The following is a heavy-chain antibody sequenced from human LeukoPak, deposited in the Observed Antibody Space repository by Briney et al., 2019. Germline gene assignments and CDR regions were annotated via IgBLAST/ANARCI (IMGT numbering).Heavy chain of an antibody. V-gene: IGHV3-20*04. Sequence: GGSLRLSCAASGFTFDDYGMSWVRQAPGKGLGWVSGINWNGGSTGYADSVKGRFTISRDNAKNSLYLQMNSLRAEDTALYYCARESIGYCSGGSCHPPPDDYWGQGTLVTVSS. J-gene: IGHJ4*02. D-gene: IGHD2-15*01. CDR1: GFTFDDYG. CDR2: INWNGGST. CDR3: ARESIGYCSGGSCHPPPDDY.